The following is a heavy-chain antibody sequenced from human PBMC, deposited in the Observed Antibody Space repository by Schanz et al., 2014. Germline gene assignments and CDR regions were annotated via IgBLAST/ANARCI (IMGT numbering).Heavy chain of an antibody. CDR1: GFTFSQYG. CDR3: ATEGPRGTRHPINYYYAMDN. CDR2: ISYDGTNE. J-gene: IGHJ6*02. V-gene: IGHV3-30*03. D-gene: IGHD6-6*01. Sequence: QVFLAESGGGVVQPGRSLRLSCAASGFTFSQYGMHWVRQAPGKGLEWVAVISYDGTNEYYAESVKGRFTISRDNAKNSVFLQMNRLRAEDTAVYYCATEGPRGTRHPINYYYAMDNWGQGTKVTV.